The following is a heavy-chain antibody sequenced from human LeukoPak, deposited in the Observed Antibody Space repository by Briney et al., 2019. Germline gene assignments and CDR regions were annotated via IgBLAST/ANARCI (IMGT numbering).Heavy chain of an antibody. CDR2: IYPGDSDT. V-gene: IGHV5-51*03. CDR3: ASSAAAQLRYFDWGFDY. CDR1: GYSFTSYW. J-gene: IGHJ4*02. D-gene: IGHD3-9*01. Sequence: SGESLKISCKGSGYSFTSYWIVWVRQMPGKGLEWMGIIYPGDSDTRYSPSFQGQVTISADKSISTAYLQWSSLKASDTAMYYCASSAAAQLRYFDWGFDYWGQGTLVTVSS.